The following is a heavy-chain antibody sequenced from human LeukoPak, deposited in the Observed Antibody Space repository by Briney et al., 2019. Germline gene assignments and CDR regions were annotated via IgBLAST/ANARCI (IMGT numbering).Heavy chain of an antibody. CDR1: GYSFTSYR. CDR2: IYPGDSDT. Sequence: GESLKISCKGSGYSFTSYRIGWVRQMPGKGLEWMGIIYPGDSDTRYSPSFQGQVTIPADKSISTAYLQWSSLKASDTAMYYCARHRGAAAGTGYMDVWGKGTTVAVSS. CDR3: ARHRGAAAGTGYMDV. J-gene: IGHJ6*03. V-gene: IGHV5-51*01. D-gene: IGHD6-13*01.